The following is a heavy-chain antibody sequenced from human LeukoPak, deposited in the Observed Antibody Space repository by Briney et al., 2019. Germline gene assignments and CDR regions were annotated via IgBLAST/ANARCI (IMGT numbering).Heavy chain of an antibody. CDR2: INPNSGGT. Sequence: ASVKVSCKASGYTFTGYYMHWVRQAPGQGLEWMGRINPNSGGTNYAQKFQGRVTMTRDTSISTAYMELSRLRSDDTAVYYCARRDLTGDLHFDYWGQGTLVTVSS. V-gene: IGHV1-2*06. CDR3: ARRDLTGDLHFDY. CDR1: GYTFTGYY. D-gene: IGHD7-27*01. J-gene: IGHJ4*02.